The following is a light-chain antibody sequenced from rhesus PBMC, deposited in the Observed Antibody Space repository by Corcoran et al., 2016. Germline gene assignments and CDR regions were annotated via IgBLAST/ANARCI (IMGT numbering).Light chain of an antibody. CDR2: SAY. V-gene: IGKV3-40*03. Sequence: EIVMTQSPATLSLSPGETATLSCRASQSVGSYLAWYQQNPGQAPKLLVHSAYFRATGIPDRFSGSGSRTDFTLTISSLEPEDVGVYHCQQYNDLLPTFGGGTKVEIK. CDR3: QQYNDLLPT. J-gene: IGKJ4*01. CDR1: QSVGSY.